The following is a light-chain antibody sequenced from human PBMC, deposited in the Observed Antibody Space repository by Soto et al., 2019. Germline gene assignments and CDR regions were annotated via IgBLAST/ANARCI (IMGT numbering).Light chain of an antibody. V-gene: IGLV3-21*04. CDR2: YDN. CDR1: NIGRKS. J-gene: IGLJ2*01. CDR3: QVWDSSSDHLV. Sequence: SYELTQPPSVSVAPGKTARITCGGNNIGRKSVHWYQQKPGQAPVLVIYYDNDRPSGIPERFSGSNSGNTATLTISRVEAGDEADYYCQVWDSSSDHLVFGGGTQLTVL.